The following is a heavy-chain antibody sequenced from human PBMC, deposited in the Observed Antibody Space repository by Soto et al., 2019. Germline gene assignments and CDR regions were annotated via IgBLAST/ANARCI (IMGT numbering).Heavy chain of an antibody. V-gene: IGHV4-34*01. Sequence: SETLSLTCAVYGGSFTDYYWSWIRQSPGKGLEWIGEINHSGSTNYNPSLTSRLTMSVDKSKNQFSLNLTSVTAADTAVYYCARARLGTLFRGFNWLGPWGPGTLVTVSS. CDR3: ARARLGTLFRGFNWLGP. CDR2: INHSGST. D-gene: IGHD3-10*01. CDR1: GGSFTDYY. J-gene: IGHJ5*02.